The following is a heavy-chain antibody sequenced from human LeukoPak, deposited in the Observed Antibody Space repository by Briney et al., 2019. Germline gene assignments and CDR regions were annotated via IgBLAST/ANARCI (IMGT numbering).Heavy chain of an antibody. J-gene: IGHJ4*02. CDR3: AKRGSSAWFGFDY. CDR1: GFTFSSNA. D-gene: IGHD6-19*01. V-gene: IGHV3-23*01. Sequence: GGSLRFSCVASGFTFSSNAMNWVRQAPGKGLEWVSVISGSGNSAHYADSVRGRFTVSRDNSKNTLYLQMNSLRAEDTAVYFCAKRGSSAWFGFDYWGQGALVTVSS. CDR2: ISGSGNSA.